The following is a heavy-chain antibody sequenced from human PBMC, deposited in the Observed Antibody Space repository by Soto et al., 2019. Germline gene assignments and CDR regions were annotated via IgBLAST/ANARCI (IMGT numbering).Heavy chain of an antibody. V-gene: IGHV4-34*01. J-gene: IGHJ5*02. D-gene: IGHD3-16*02. CDR1: GGSLSSYH. CDR3: ASHGGSGGSFRYRCLES. CDR2: INESGGT. Sequence: SETLSLTWAVYGGSLSSYHGSWIRQSPVKGLEWIGEINESGGTNYSPSIKSRVTISVDTSKNQFSLTLKSVTAADTDVYYCASHGGSGGSFRYRCLESWVKGTSVTVSS.